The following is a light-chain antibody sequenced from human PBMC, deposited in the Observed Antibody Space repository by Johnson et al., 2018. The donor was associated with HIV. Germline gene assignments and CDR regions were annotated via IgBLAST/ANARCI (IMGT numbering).Light chain of an antibody. Sequence: TQPPSVSAAPGQTVTISCSGNVSNIESYFVSWYQQLPGAAPNLLIYENNKRPSGIPDRFSGSKSGTSATMGITGLQTGDEADYYCGTWDSSLSAGVFGTGTKVTVL. V-gene: IGLV1-51*02. CDR1: VSNIESYF. CDR3: GTWDSSLSAGV. J-gene: IGLJ1*01. CDR2: ENN.